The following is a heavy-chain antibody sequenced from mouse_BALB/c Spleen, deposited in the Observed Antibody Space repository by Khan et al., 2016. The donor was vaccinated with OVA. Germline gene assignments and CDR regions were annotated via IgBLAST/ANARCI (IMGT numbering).Heavy chain of an antibody. Sequence: QVQLQQSGAELAKPGASVKMSCKASGYTFTTYWMHWVKQRPGQGLEWIGFINPTSGFTDYNQKFKDKATLTADKSSSTAYMQLSSLTSDDYAVYYCARERVDYWGQGTTLTVSA. CDR3: ARERVDY. CDR2: INPTSGFT. V-gene: IGHV1-7*01. CDR1: GYTFTTYW. J-gene: IGHJ2*01.